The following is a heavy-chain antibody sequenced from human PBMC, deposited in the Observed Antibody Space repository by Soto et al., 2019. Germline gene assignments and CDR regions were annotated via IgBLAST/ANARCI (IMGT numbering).Heavy chain of an antibody. Sequence: GGSLRLSCAASGFTFSSYWMHWVRQAPGKGLVWVSRINSDGSSTTYADSVKGRFTISRDNAKNTLYLQMSSLRSEDTAVYYCARGSGYYYWDDYWGQGTLVTVSS. CDR1: GFTFSSYW. J-gene: IGHJ4*02. V-gene: IGHV3-74*01. D-gene: IGHD3-22*01. CDR2: INSDGSST. CDR3: ARGSGYYYWDDY.